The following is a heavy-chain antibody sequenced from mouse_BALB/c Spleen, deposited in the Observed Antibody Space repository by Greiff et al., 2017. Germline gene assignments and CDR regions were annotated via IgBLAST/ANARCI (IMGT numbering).Heavy chain of an antibody. CDR1: GFSLTSYG. CDR3: ARPFDGNYGFAY. CDR2: IWAGGST. Sequence: VQLQESGPGLVAPSQSLSITCTVSGFSLTSYGVHWVRQPPGKGLEWLGVIWAGGSTNYNSALMSRLSISKDNSKSQVFLKMNSLQTDDTAMYYCARPFDGNYGFAYWGQGTLVTVSA. D-gene: IGHD2-1*01. J-gene: IGHJ3*01. V-gene: IGHV2-9*02.